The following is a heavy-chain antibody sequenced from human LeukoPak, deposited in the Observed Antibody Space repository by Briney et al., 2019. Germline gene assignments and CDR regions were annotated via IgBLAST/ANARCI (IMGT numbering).Heavy chain of an antibody. V-gene: IGHV3-23*01. J-gene: IGHJ6*03. CDR1: GFTFSSFG. CDR3: AKNPKMDYYYYYMDF. D-gene: IGHD2-8*01. CDR2: ISGGGRST. Sequence: GGSLRLSCAASGFTFSSFGMSWVRQAPGQGLEWVAAISGGGRSTYYADSVKGRFTISRDNSKNTLYLQMNSLRIEDTAVYYCAKNPKMDYYYYYMDFWGKGTTVTVSS.